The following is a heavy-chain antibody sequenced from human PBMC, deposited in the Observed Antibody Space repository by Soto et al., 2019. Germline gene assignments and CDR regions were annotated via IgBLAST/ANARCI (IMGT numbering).Heavy chain of an antibody. J-gene: IGHJ6*02. D-gene: IGHD3-10*01. Sequence: GESLKISCKGSGYSFTSYWIGWVRQMPGKGLEWMGIIYPGDSDTRYSPSFQGQVTISADKSISTAYLQWSSLKASDTAMYYCARQLLHPPTYYYGMDAWGQGTTVTVSS. CDR3: ARQLLHPPTYYYGMDA. CDR2: IYPGDSDT. V-gene: IGHV5-51*01. CDR1: GYSFTSYW.